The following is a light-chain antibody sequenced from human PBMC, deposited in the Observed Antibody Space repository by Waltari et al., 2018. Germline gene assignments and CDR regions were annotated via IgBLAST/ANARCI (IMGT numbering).Light chain of an antibody. J-gene: IGLJ3*02. CDR2: VNSDGSH. Sequence: QLVLTQSPSASASLGASVKLTCTLSSGHSSNVIAWLQQQPEKGPRYLMRVNSDGSHSRGDGIPDRFSGSSSGAERYLTIAGLQSEDEADYYCQTGGHGTWVFGGGTKLTVL. CDR1: SGHSSNV. V-gene: IGLV4-69*01. CDR3: QTGGHGTWV.